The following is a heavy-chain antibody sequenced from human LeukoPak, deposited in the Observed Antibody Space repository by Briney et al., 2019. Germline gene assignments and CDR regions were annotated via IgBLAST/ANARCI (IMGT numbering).Heavy chain of an antibody. Sequence: ASVKVSCKASGYTFTSYGISWVRQAPGQGLEWMGWISAYNGNTNYAQKLQGRVTMTTDTSTSTAYMELRSLRSEDTAVYYCAREAATVTTLIGGYYYYYMDVWGKGTTVTVSS. CDR3: AREAATVTTLIGGYYYYYMDV. CDR2: ISAYNGNT. V-gene: IGHV1-18*01. D-gene: IGHD4-11*01. CDR1: GYTFTSYG. J-gene: IGHJ6*03.